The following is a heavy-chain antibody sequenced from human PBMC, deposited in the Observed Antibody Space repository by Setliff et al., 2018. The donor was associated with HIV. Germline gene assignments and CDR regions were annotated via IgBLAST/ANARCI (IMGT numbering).Heavy chain of an antibody. J-gene: IGHJ4*02. D-gene: IGHD3-10*01. Sequence: PSETLSLTCTVSSASIISHYWSWIRQPPGKGLEWIGYIYYSGNTNYNPSLKSRVTMSVDTSKNQFSLKLSSVTAADTAVYYCARRDFYGSGSYYSPFDYWGQGTLVTVSS. CDR2: IYYSGNT. CDR1: SASIISHY. CDR3: ARRDFYGSGSYYSPFDY. V-gene: IGHV4-59*08.